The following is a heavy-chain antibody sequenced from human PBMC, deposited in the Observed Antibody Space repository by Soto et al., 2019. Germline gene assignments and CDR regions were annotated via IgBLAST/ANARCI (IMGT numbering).Heavy chain of an antibody. D-gene: IGHD6-19*01. J-gene: IGHJ4*02. Sequence: EVQLLESGGGLVKPGGSLRLSCAVSGFTFSNHAMSWVRQAPGKGLECVSSITGSGDSTYYADSVKGRFTISRDKSKSTLYLQMNSLRAEDTAVYYCAKDLQFSGWLSAQTFDYWGQGTQVTVSS. V-gene: IGHV3-23*01. CDR3: AKDLQFSGWLSAQTFDY. CDR1: GFTFSNHA. CDR2: ITGSGDST.